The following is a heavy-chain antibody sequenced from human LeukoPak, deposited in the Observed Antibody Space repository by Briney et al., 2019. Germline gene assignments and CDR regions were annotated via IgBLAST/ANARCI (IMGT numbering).Heavy chain of an antibody. Sequence: ASVKVSCKASGYTFTSYAMHWVRQAPGQRLEWMGLINPSGDSTSYPQKFQGRVTMTRDTSTSTVYMELSSLRSEDTAVYYCVKDSGSFSFDYWGQGTLITVSS. CDR2: INPSGDST. D-gene: IGHD1-26*01. J-gene: IGHJ4*02. V-gene: IGHV1-46*01. CDR3: VKDSGSFSFDY. CDR1: GYTFTSYA.